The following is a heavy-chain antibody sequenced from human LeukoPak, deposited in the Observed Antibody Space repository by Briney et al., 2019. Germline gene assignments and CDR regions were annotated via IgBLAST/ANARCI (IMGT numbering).Heavy chain of an antibody. CDR3: ARPSYSSGWYHAFDI. CDR1: GASIDSYY. V-gene: IGHV4-59*01. J-gene: IGHJ3*02. CDR2: IYYSGTT. Sequence: NTSETLSLTCTISGASIDSYYWSWIRQPPGKGLEWIGYIYYSGTTNYNPSLKRRVTISVDTSKNQFSLKLSSVTAADTAAYYCARPSYSSGWYHAFDIWGQGTMVTVSS. D-gene: IGHD6-19*01.